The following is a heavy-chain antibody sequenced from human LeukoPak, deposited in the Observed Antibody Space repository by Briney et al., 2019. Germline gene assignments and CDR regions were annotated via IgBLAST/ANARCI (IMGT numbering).Heavy chain of an antibody. J-gene: IGHJ3*02. Sequence: GGSLRLSCAASGFTFSSYGMHWVRQAPGKGLEWVAVISYDGSNKYYADSVKGRFTISRDNSKNTLYLQMNSLRAEDTAVYYCASESVAYSSSVDDAFDIWGQGTMVTVSS. CDR1: GFTFSSYG. D-gene: IGHD6-6*01. CDR3: ASESVAYSSSVDDAFDI. V-gene: IGHV3-30*03. CDR2: ISYDGSNK.